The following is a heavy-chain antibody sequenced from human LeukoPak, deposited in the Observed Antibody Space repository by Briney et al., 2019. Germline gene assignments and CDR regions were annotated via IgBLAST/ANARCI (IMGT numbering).Heavy chain of an antibody. D-gene: IGHD3-3*01. J-gene: IGHJ6*04. Sequence: ASVTVTCMASRYTFPSYRISWVRQAPGQGLEWMGWISAYNGNTNFAQKLQGRVTMTTATSTTTAYMELRSLRPDGTAVYYCARIGGQLHGMDVWGKGTTVTVSS. V-gene: IGHV1-18*04. CDR1: RYTFPSYR. CDR3: ARIGGQLHGMDV. CDR2: ISAYNGNT.